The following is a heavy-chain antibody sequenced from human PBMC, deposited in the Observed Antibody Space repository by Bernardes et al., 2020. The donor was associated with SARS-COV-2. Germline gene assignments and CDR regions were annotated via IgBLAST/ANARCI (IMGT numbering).Heavy chain of an antibody. J-gene: IGHJ3*02. D-gene: IGHD3-22*01. V-gene: IGHV3-53*01. CDR2: LYSGGST. Sequence: GSLRLSCAASGLTVSSNFMNWVRLAPGKGLEWVSVLYSGGSTYYADSVKGRFTISRDDSKNTLYLQMNSLRVEDTAVYYCARTYYFDFSDYKVGVFDIWGQGTTVTVSS. CDR3: ARTYYFDFSDYKVGVFDI. CDR1: GLTVSSNF.